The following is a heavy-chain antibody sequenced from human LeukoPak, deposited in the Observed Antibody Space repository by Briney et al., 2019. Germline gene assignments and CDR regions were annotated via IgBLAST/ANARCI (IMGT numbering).Heavy chain of an antibody. V-gene: IGHV4-34*01. CDR3: ARDAEGSGSYYNWFDP. D-gene: IGHD3-10*01. CDR2: INHSGST. CDR1: GGSFSGYY. J-gene: IGHJ5*02. Sequence: SETLSLTCAVYGGSFSGYYWSWIRQPPGKGLEWTGEINHSGSTNYNPSLKSRVTISVDTSKNQFSLKLSSVTAADTAVYYCARDAEGSGSYYNWFDPWGQGTLVTVSS.